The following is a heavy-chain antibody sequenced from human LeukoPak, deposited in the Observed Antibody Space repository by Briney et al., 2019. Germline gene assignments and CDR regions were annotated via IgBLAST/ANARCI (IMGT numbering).Heavy chain of an antibody. V-gene: IGHV1-8*02. J-gene: IGHJ4*02. CDR2: INPNNGNL. CDR3: ARNKREDVVVVAALRPFDY. D-gene: IGHD2-15*01. Sequence: ASVKVSCKASGYTFGSDDINWVRQATGQGLEWMGWINPNNGNLGYAQKFQGRVTMTRDMSTSTVYMELSSLRSEDTAVYYCARNKREDVVVVAALRPFDYWGQGTLVTVSS. CDR1: GYTFGSDD.